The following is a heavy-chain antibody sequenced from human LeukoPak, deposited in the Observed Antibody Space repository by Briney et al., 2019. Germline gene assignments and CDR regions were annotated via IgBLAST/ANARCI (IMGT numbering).Heavy chain of an antibody. V-gene: IGHV3-74*01. J-gene: IGHJ4*02. CDR3: AKLNSFGNDY. Sequence: GGSLRLSCEASGFTFSRFWMHWVRQPPGKGLVWVSRIDTDGTTTTYADSVKGRFTISRDNAKNTVYLQINSLRAEDTAVYYCAKLNSFGNDYWGQGVLVTASS. CDR2: IDTDGTTT. D-gene: IGHD5-18*01. CDR1: GFTFSRFW.